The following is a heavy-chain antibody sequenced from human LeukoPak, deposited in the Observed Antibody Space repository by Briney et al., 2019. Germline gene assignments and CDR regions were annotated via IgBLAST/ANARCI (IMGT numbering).Heavy chain of an antibody. J-gene: IGHJ5*02. D-gene: IGHD3-10*01. CDR2: IYYSGST. CDR1: GGSISSYY. CDR3: AREGKWFGEFSWFDP. V-gene: IGHV4-59*01. Sequence: SETLSLTCTVSGGSISSYYWSWIRQPPGKGLEWIGYIYYSGSTNYNPSLKSRVTISVDTSKNQFSLKLSSVTAADTAVYYCAREGKWFGEFSWFDPWGQGTLVTVSS.